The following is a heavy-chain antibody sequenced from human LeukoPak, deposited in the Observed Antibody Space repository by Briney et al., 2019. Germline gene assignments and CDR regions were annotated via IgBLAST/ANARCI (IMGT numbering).Heavy chain of an antibody. D-gene: IGHD6-13*01. CDR1: GASISSYY. Sequence: SETLSLTCTVSGASISSYYWSWIRQPPGKGLEWIVYIFYSGSTLYNPSLQSRVTISVDTSKNQFSLKLTSVTAADTAVYYCASGPYPAAGTDHQFDYWGQGTLVTVSS. CDR3: ASGPYPAAGTDHQFDY. CDR2: IFYSGST. J-gene: IGHJ4*02. V-gene: IGHV4-59*01.